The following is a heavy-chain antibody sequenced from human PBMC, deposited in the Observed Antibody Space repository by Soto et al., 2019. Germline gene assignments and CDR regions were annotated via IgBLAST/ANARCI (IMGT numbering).Heavy chain of an antibody. J-gene: IGHJ6*02. Sequence: SETLSLTCAVSGGSISSGGYSWSWIRQPPGKGLEWIGYIYHSGSTYYNPSLKSRVTISVDRSKNQFSLKLSSVTAADTAVYFCAREGVPTHGLDVWGQGTTVTVSS. CDR3: AREGVPTHGLDV. D-gene: IGHD3-16*01. CDR2: IYHSGST. V-gene: IGHV4-30-2*01. CDR1: GGSISSGGYS.